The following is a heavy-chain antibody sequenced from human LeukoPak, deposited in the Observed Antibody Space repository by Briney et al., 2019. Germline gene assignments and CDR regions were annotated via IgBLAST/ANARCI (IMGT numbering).Heavy chain of an antibody. CDR2: INPNSGGT. CDR3: ARDVQGIVVVPAAFDY. Sequence: ASVKVSCKASGYTFTGYYMHWVRQAPGQGLEWMGWINPNSGGTNYAQKFQGRVTMTRDTSISTAYMELSRLRSEDTAVYYCARDVQGIVVVPAAFDYWGQGTLVTVSS. CDR1: GYTFTGYY. J-gene: IGHJ4*02. V-gene: IGHV1-2*02. D-gene: IGHD2-2*01.